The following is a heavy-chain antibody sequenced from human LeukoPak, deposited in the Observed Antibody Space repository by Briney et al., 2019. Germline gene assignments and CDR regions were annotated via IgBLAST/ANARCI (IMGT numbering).Heavy chain of an antibody. CDR2: ISSSGGGT. Sequence: PGGSLRLSCAASGFTFSSYAMSWVRQAPGKGLEWVSAISSSGGGTYYADSVKGRFTISRDNSKNTLYLQMNGLRAEDTAVYYCAKGPVVVTWYFDYWGQGTLVTVSS. V-gene: IGHV3-23*01. CDR1: GFTFSSYA. J-gene: IGHJ4*02. D-gene: IGHD2-21*02. CDR3: AKGPVVVTWYFDY.